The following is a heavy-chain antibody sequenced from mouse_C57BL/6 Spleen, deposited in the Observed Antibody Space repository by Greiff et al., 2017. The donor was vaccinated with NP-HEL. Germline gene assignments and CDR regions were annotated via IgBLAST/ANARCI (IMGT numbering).Heavy chain of an antibody. CDR3: ARDHLLRAMDY. CDR1: GFTFSDYY. J-gene: IGHJ4*01. D-gene: IGHD1-1*01. CDR2: INYDGSST. V-gene: IGHV5-16*01. Sequence: DVKLVESEGGLVQPGSSMKLSCTASGFTFSDYYMAWVRQVPEKGLEWVANINYDGSSTYYLDSLKSRFIISRDNAKNILYLQMSSLKSEDTATYYCARDHLLRAMDYWGQGTSVTVSS.